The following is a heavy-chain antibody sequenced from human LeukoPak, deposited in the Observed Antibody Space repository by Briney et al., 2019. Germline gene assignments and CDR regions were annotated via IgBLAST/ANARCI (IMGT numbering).Heavy chain of an antibody. J-gene: IGHJ6*02. CDR3: TTIVDEQLVPAYYYGMDV. CDR2: IKSKTDGGTT. CDR1: GFTFSNAW. V-gene: IGHV3-15*07. Sequence: GGSLILSCAASGFTFSNAWMNWVRQAPGKGLEWVGRIKSKTDGGTTDYAAPVKGRFTISRDDSKNTLYLQMNSLKTEDTAVYYCTTIVDEQLVPAYYYGMDVWGQGTTVTVSS. D-gene: IGHD6-6*01.